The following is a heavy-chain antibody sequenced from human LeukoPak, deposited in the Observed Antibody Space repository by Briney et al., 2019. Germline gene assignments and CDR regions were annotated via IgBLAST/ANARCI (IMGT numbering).Heavy chain of an antibody. CDR1: GFTFSSSV. D-gene: IGHD6-19*01. V-gene: IGHV3-23*01. J-gene: IGHJ4*02. Sequence: GSLRLSCTASGFTFSSSVMSWVRQAPGKGLEWVSGISGSGGSTFYADSVKGRFTTPRDNSKNTLYLQMNSLRAEDTALYYCAKVYSSGWYWVDYWGQGTLLTVSS. CDR3: AKVYSSGWYWVDY. CDR2: ISGSGGST.